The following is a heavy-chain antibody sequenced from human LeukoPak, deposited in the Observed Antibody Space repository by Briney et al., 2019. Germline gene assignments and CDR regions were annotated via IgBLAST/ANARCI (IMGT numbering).Heavy chain of an antibody. V-gene: IGHV4-39*01. CDR2: IYYSGST. CDR3: ARLDSIHLITY. D-gene: IGHD3-16*01. CDR1: GGSISSSSYY. Sequence: PSETLSLTCTVSGGSISSSSYYWGWLRQPPGQGLEWIGTIYYSGSTYYNPSLKSRVTISVDTSKNQFSLKLSSVTAADTAVYYCARLDSIHLITYWGQGTLVTVSS. J-gene: IGHJ4*02.